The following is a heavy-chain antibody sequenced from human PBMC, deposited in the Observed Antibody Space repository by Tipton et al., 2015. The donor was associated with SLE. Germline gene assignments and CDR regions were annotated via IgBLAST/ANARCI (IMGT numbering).Heavy chain of an antibody. Sequence: QSGPEVKKPGSSVKVSCKASGGTFSSYAISWVRQAPGQGLEWMGGIIPIFGTANYAQKFQGRVTITADESTSTAYMELSSLRSEDTAVYYCARDARIAAAGTDWFDPWGQGTLVTVSS. J-gene: IGHJ5*02. CDR2: IIPIFGTA. V-gene: IGHV1-69*01. CDR3: ARDARIAAAGTDWFDP. D-gene: IGHD6-13*01. CDR1: GGTFSSYA.